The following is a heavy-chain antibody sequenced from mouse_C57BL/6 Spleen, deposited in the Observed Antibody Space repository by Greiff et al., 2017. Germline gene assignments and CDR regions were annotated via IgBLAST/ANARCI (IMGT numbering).Heavy chain of an antibody. CDR3: ARDGYDGGFAY. J-gene: IGHJ3*01. V-gene: IGHV1-64*01. CDR2: IPPNHGST. CDR1: GYTFTSYW. Sequence: VQLQQPGAGLVKPGASVKLSCKASGYTFTSYWMHWVKPRPVQGLELVGMIPPNHGSTNYNEQFKRKATLTVDKSSSTAYMQLSSLTSEDAAVYYCARDGYDGGFAYWGQGTLLTVSA. D-gene: IGHD2-14*01.